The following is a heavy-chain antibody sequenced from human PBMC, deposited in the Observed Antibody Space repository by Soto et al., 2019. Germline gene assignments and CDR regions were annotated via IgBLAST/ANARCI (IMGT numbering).Heavy chain of an antibody. CDR1: GFTFSSYS. Sequence: VGSLRLSCAASGFTFSSYSMNWVRQAPGKGLEWVSYISSSSSTIYYADSVKGRFTISRDNAKNSLYLQMNSLRDEDTAVYYCAGDIVVVPAEPYYYGMDVWGQGTTVTVSS. J-gene: IGHJ6*02. D-gene: IGHD2-2*01. CDR2: ISSSSSTI. CDR3: AGDIVVVPAEPYYYGMDV. V-gene: IGHV3-48*02.